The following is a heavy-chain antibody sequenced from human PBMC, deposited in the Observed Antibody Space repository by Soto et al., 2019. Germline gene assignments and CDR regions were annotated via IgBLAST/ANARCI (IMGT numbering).Heavy chain of an antibody. D-gene: IGHD4-17*01. CDR2: ISYDGSNK. CDR1: GFTFSNYA. Sequence: QVQLVESGGGVVQPGRSLRLSCAASGFTFSNYAMHWVRQAPGKGLGRVAVISYDGSNKYYADSVKGRFTDSRDNSNNAVYLQINSLRADDTAVYYCARPRSQSPSPYVHYWGQRTLVTVSS. J-gene: IGHJ4*02. V-gene: IGHV3-30-3*01. CDR3: ARPRSQSPSPYVHY.